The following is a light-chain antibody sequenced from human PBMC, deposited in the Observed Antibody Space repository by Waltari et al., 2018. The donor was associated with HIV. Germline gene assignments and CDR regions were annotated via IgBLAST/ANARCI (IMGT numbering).Light chain of an antibody. J-gene: IGLJ2*01. CDR2: AVS. Sequence: QSALTQPPSVSGSPGQSVTISCTGTNSDLGDYNYVSWYQHHPGKAPKLIIFAVSKRPAVGSNLSSGSKSGNTSSLTISVLQAEDEADYYCSSYTSTITVVFGGGTKVTVL. CDR1: NSDLGDYNY. CDR3: SSYTSTITVV. V-gene: IGLV2-14*01.